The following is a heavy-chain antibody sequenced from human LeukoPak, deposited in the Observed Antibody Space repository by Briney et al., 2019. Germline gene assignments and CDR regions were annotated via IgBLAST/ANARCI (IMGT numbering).Heavy chain of an antibody. CDR1: GFTFSSYA. CDR2: ISGLGGST. Sequence: GGSLRLSCAASGFTFSSYAMSWVRQAPGKGLEWVSVISGLGGSTYYADSVKGRFAISRDNSKNTLWLQMNSLRADDTAIYYCARDVEARISAAGTFDYWGQGSLVTVSS. J-gene: IGHJ4*02. CDR3: ARDVEARISAAGTFDY. V-gene: IGHV3-23*01. D-gene: IGHD6-13*01.